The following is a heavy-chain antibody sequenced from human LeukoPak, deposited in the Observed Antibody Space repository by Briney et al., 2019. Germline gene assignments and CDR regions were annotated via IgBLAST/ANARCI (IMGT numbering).Heavy chain of an antibody. D-gene: IGHD3-10*01. CDR1: GFTFGDYA. CDR2: IRSKAYGGTT. V-gene: IGHV3-49*04. CDR3: TRVLLWFGELSAFDY. Sequence: GGSLRLSCTASGFTFGDYAMSWVRQAPGKGLEWVGFIRSKAYGGTTEYAASVKGRFTISRDDSKSIAYLQMNSLKTEDTAVYYRTRVLLWFGELSAFDYWGQGTLVTVSS. J-gene: IGHJ4*02.